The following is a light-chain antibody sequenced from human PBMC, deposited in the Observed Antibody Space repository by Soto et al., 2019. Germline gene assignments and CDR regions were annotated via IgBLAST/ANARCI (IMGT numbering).Light chain of an antibody. V-gene: IGKV1-5*03. CDR3: QQYNSYPWT. Sequence: IQMTQSPSTLSASFGERVPFTCRASQTIITWLAWYQQKPGEAPKLLIYKASTLEVGVPSRFSASGSGTEFTLTINTLQPADFATYYCQQYNSYPWTFGQGTKV. CDR1: QTIITW. J-gene: IGKJ1*01. CDR2: KAS.